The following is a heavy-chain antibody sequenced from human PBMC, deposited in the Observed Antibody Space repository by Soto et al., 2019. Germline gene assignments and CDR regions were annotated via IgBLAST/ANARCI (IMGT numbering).Heavy chain of an antibody. CDR1: GGSISSGCYY. J-gene: IGHJ5*02. Sequence: SETLSLTCTVSGGSISSGCYYWSWIRQHPGKGLEWIGYIYYSGSTYYNPSLKSRVTISVDTSKNQFSLKLSSVTAADTAVYYCARSHSSSWSFWFDPWGQGTLVTVSS. CDR2: IYYSGST. D-gene: IGHD6-13*01. CDR3: ARSHSSSWSFWFDP. V-gene: IGHV4-31*03.